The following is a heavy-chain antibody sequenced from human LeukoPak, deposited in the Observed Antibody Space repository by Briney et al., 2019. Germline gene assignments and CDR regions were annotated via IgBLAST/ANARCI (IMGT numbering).Heavy chain of an antibody. CDR1: GFTFSSYG. Sequence: PGGSLRLSCAASGFTFSSYGMHWVRQAPGKGLEWVAFIRDDGHNEYYADSVKGRFTISRDNSKSTLYLQMNCLRPEDTAVYYCAKGQGAIVVVASPDYWGQGTLVTVSS. CDR2: IRDDGHNE. V-gene: IGHV3-30*02. D-gene: IGHD2-2*01. J-gene: IGHJ4*02. CDR3: AKGQGAIVVVASPDY.